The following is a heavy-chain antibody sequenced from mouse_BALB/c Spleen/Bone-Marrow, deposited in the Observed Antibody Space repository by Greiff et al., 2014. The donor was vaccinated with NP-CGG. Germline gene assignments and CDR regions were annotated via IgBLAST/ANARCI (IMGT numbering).Heavy chain of an antibody. Sequence: EVKLEESGPGLVKPSQSLSLTCSVSGYSITSGYYWNWIRQFPGIKLEWMDYISYDGSNNYNPSLKNRISITRDTSKNQFFLRLNSVTTEDTATYYCARGGDWFFDVWGAGTTVTVSS. CDR3: ARGGDWFFDV. V-gene: IGHV3-6*02. CDR2: ISYDGSN. CDR1: GYSITSGYY. J-gene: IGHJ1*01.